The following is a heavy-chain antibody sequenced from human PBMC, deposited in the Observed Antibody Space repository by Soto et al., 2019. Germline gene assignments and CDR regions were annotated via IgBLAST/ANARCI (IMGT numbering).Heavy chain of an antibody. CDR3: ARFNPATPRAFDI. CDR1: GGSISTYY. V-gene: IGHV4-59*01. D-gene: IGHD5-12*01. CDR2: IHDSVYT. Sequence: QVQLQESGPGLVKPSETLSLTCTVSGGSISTYYWSWIRQPPGRGLEWIGYIHDSVYTDYNPSLKSRVTISVDTPKNQFSLKLTSVTSADTAGYYCARFNPATPRAFDIWGQGTMVTVSS. J-gene: IGHJ3*02.